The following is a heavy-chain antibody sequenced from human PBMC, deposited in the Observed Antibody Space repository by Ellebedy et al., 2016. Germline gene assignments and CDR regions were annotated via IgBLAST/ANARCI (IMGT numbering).Heavy chain of an antibody. J-gene: IGHJ4*02. CDR2: ISYDGSNK. V-gene: IGHV3-30*18. D-gene: IGHD2-15*01. Sequence: GGSLRLXXAASGFTFSSYGMHWVRQAPGKGLEWVAVISYDGSNKYYADSVKGRFTISRDNSKNTLYLQMNSLRAEDTAVYYCAKDLRYCSGGSCYYYFDYWGQGTLVTVSS. CDR1: GFTFSSYG. CDR3: AKDLRYCSGGSCYYYFDY.